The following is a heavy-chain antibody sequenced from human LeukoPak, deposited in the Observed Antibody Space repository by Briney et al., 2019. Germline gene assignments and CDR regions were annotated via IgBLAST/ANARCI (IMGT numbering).Heavy chain of an antibody. V-gene: IGHV3-7*01. CDR1: GFRLSDYW. CDR3: ARALRYFDWLSKYYYYYMDV. D-gene: IGHD3-9*01. J-gene: IGHJ6*03. CDR2: IKEDGSEK. Sequence: GGSLTLSCVASGFRLSDYWMTWVRQAPGKGLEWVATIKEDGSEKYYVDSVKGRFTISRDNSKNTLYLQMGSLRAEDMAVYYCARALRYFDWLSKYYYYYMDVWGKGTTVTISS.